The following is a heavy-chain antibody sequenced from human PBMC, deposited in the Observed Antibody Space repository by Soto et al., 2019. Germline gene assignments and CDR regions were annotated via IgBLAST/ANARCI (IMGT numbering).Heavy chain of an antibody. Sequence: QVQLQESGPGLVKPSETLSLTCTVSGGSVSSGSYYWSWIRQPPGKGLEWIGYIYYSGSTNYNPSLKSRVTISVDTSKNQLFLRLSSVTAADTAVYYCARDPGLGISRRWGQGTLVTVSS. J-gene: IGHJ4*02. V-gene: IGHV4-61*01. CDR2: IYYSGST. D-gene: IGHD3-3*02. CDR1: GGSVSSGSYY. CDR3: ARDPGLGISRR.